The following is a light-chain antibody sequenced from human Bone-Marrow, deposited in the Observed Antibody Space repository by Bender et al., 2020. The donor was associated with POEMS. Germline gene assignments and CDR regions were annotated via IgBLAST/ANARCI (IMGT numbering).Light chain of an antibody. Sequence: QSALTQPPSASGSPGQSVTISCTGTNSDIGGYDYVSWYQQQSGKAPRLLIYEVTKRPSGVPDRFSGSKSGNTASLTVAGLQAEDEAHYYCCSYAGSTTFVVFGGGTKLTVL. CDR1: NSDIGGYDY. CDR2: EVT. J-gene: IGLJ2*01. CDR3: CSYAGSTTFVV. V-gene: IGLV2-8*01.